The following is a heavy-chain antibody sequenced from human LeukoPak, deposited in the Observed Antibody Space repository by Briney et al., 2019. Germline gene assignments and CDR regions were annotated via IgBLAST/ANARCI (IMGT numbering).Heavy chain of an antibody. CDR3: ARDRMAGIFDY. D-gene: IGHD6-19*01. J-gene: IGHJ4*02. CDR2: ISSNGDST. V-gene: IGHV3-64D*09. Sequence: GGSLRLSCSASEFTFSSYAMHWVRQAPGKGLECVSAISSNGDSTYYADSVKGRFTISRDNSKNTLYLQMSSLRAEDTAVYYCARDRMAGIFDYWGQGTLVTVSS. CDR1: EFTFSSYA.